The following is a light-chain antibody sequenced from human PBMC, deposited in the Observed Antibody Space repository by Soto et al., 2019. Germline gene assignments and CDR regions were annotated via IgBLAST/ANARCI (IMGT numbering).Light chain of an antibody. CDR3: HQSYSVPFT. J-gene: IGKJ5*01. CDR1: LPIVYY. Sequence: DVQMTQSPSSLSASVVDRITISFLASLPIVYYLHLYQQKPWSAPTLLIFSASNLQTGVPSRVSGSGSGADFTLTISSLQPEDFATYYCHQSYSVPFTFGQGTRLEI. CDR2: SAS. V-gene: IGKV1-39*01.